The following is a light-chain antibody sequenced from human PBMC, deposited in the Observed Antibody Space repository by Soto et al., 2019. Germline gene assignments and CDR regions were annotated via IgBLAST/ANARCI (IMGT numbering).Light chain of an antibody. V-gene: IGLV2-18*02. CDR3: SSYTSSSTYV. CDR2: DVS. CDR1: SSDVGSYNR. Sequence: QSALTQPPSVSGCPGQSVTISCTGTSSDVGSYNRVSWYQQPPGTAPKVMIYDVSNRPSGVPDRFSGSKSGNTASLTISGLQAEDESDYYCSSYTSSSTYVFGTGTKVTVL. J-gene: IGLJ1*01.